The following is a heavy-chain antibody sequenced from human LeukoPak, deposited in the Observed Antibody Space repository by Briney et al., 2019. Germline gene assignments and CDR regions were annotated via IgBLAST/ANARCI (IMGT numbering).Heavy chain of an antibody. CDR3: AKRLTLSSSWHYFDY. J-gene: IGHJ4*02. D-gene: IGHD6-13*01. CDR1: GFTFSSYA. CDR2: ISGVGGNT. V-gene: IGHV3-23*01. Sequence: GGSLRLSCAASGFTFSSYAMSWVRQAPGKGLEWVSAISGVGGNTHYADSVKGRFTISRDNSKNTLYLQMNSLRAEDTALYYCAKRLTLSSSWHYFDYWGQGTLVTVSS.